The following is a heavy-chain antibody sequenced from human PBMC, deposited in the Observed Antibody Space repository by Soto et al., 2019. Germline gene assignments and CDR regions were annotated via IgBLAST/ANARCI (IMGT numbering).Heavy chain of an antibody. CDR2: ISSNGGST. J-gene: IGHJ4*02. D-gene: IGHD6-13*01. V-gene: IGHV3-64D*08. Sequence: GGSLRLSCSASGFTFSSYAMHWVRQAPGKGLEYVSAISSNGGSTYYADSVKGRFTISRDNSKNPLYLQMSSLRAEDTAVYYCVKVESEYSSSWYDYWGQGTLVTVSS. CDR1: GFTFSSYA. CDR3: VKVESEYSSSWYDY.